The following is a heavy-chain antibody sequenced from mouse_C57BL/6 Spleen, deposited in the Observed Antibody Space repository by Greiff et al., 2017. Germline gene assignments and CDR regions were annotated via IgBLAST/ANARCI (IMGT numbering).Heavy chain of an antibody. CDR3: ARCYYGSSWYFDV. J-gene: IGHJ1*03. D-gene: IGHD1-1*01. V-gene: IGHV1-69*01. CDR1: GYTFTSYW. Sequence: QVQLQQPGAELVMPGASVKLSCKASGYTFTSYWMHWVKQRPGQGLEWIGEIDPSDSYTNYNQKFKGKSTLTVDKSSSTAYMQLSSLTSEDSAVYYCARCYYGSSWYFDVWGTGTTVTVSS. CDR2: IDPSDSYT.